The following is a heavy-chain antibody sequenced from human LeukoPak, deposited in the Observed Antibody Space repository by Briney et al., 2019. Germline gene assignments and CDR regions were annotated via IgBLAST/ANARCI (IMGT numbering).Heavy chain of an antibody. CDR3: ARGIGYSSGWYHYYYYYMDV. J-gene: IGHJ6*03. Sequence: ASVKVSCKASGYTFTGYYMHWVRQAPGQGLEWMGWINPNSGGTNYAQKFQGRVTITRNTSISTAYMELSSLRSEDTAVYYCARGIGYSSGWYHYYYYYMDVWGKGTTVTVSS. CDR2: INPNSGGT. CDR1: GYTFTGYY. D-gene: IGHD6-19*01. V-gene: IGHV1-2*02.